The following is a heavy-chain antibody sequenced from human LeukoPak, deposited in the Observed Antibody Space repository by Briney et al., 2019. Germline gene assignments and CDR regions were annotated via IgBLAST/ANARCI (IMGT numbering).Heavy chain of an antibody. V-gene: IGHV1-2*02. J-gene: IGHJ4*02. Sequence: ASVKVSCKASGYTFTGYYMHWVRQAPGQGLEWMGWINPNSGGTNYAQKFQGRVTMTRDTSISTAYMELSRLRSDDTAVYYCARDRPSVNSSGYDPADYHFDYWGQGTLVTVSS. CDR2: INPNSGGT. D-gene: IGHD3-22*01. CDR1: GYTFTGYY. CDR3: ARDRPSVNSSGYDPADYHFDY.